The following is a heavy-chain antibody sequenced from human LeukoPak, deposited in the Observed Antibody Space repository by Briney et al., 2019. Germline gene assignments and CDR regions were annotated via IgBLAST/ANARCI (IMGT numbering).Heavy chain of an antibody. CDR1: GGTFSSYA. D-gene: IGHD3-9*01. J-gene: IGHJ4*02. V-gene: IGHV1-69*06. CDR3: ARGRDILTGVDY. CDR2: IIPIFGTA. Sequence: GASVKVSCKASGGTFSSYATSWVRQAPGQGLEWMGGIIPIFGTANYAQKFQGRVTITADKSTSTAYMELSSLRSEDTAVYYCARGRDILTGVDYWGQGTLVTVSS.